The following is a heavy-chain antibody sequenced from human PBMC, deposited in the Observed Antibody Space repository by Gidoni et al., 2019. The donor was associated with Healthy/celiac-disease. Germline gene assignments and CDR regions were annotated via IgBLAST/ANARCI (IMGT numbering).Heavy chain of an antibody. V-gene: IGHV3-21*01. J-gene: IGHJ4*02. CDR1: GFTFSSHS. D-gene: IGHD3-3*01. CDR2: ISSSSSYI. CDR3: ASTPYDFWSGYPYYFDY. Sequence: EVQLVESGGGLVKPGGSLRLSCAASGFTFSSHSMNWVRQAPGKGLEWVSSISSSSSYIYYADSVKGRFTISRDNAKNSLYLQMNSLRAEDTAVYYCASTPYDFWSGYPYYFDYWGQGTLVTVSS.